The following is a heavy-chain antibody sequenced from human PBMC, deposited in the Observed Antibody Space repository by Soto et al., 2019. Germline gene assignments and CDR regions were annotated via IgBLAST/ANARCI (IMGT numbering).Heavy chain of an antibody. Sequence: VKVSCKASGYTFTSYAMHWVRQAPGQRLEWMGWINAGNGNTKYSQKFQGRVTITRDTSASTAYMELSSLRSEDTAVYYCARVPVLGYCSSTSCYKPLGPYGMDVWGQGTTVTVSS. V-gene: IGHV1-3*01. CDR2: INAGNGNT. CDR3: ARVPVLGYCSSTSCYKPLGPYGMDV. CDR1: GYTFTSYA. J-gene: IGHJ6*02. D-gene: IGHD2-2*02.